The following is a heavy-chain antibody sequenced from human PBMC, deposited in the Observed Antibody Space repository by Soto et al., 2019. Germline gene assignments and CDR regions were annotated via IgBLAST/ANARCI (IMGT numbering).Heavy chain of an antibody. V-gene: IGHV3-21*01. Sequence: EVQLVESGGGLVKPGGSLRLSCAASGFTFSSYSMNWVRQAPGKGLEWVSFITSSSSYIYYADSVKGRFTISRDNAKNSLYLQMNSLRAEDTAVYYCARQLSGGSCHCLYYGMDVWGQGTAVTVSS. D-gene: IGHD2-15*01. CDR2: ITSSSSYI. CDR1: GFTFSSYS. CDR3: ARQLSGGSCHCLYYGMDV. J-gene: IGHJ6*02.